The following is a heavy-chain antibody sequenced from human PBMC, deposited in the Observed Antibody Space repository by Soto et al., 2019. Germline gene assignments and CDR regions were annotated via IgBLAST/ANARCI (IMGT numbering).Heavy chain of an antibody. J-gene: IGHJ2*01. CDR3: ARCLLRGYWYFDL. Sequence: SETLSLTCTVSGGSISSYYWSWIRQPPGKGLEWIGYIYYSGSTYYNPSLKSRVTISVDRSKNQFSLKLSSVAAADTAVYYCARCLLRGYWYFDLWGRGTLVTVSS. D-gene: IGHD1-26*01. V-gene: IGHV4-59*08. CDR2: IYYSGST. CDR1: GGSISSYY.